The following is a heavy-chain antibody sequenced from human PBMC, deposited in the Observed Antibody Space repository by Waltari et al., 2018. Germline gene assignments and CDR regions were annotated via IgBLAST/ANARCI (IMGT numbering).Heavy chain of an antibody. J-gene: IGHJ3*01. Sequence: EVNLVESGGGLVQPGGSLRLSCAASGFIFTTYWWSWVRQAPGKRPEWVADIMKDGGDKVHLESVERRVTNARDNAEKIVYLQMNSLRVDDTAVYYCVRNRDYHMFDVWGQGTMVTVSS. V-gene: IGHV3-7*01. CDR1: GFIFTTYW. CDR2: IMKDGGDK. CDR3: VRNRDYHMFDV. D-gene: IGHD3-10*02.